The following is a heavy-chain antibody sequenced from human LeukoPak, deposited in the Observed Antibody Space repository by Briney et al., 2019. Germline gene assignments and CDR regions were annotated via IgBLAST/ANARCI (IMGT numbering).Heavy chain of an antibody. D-gene: IGHD3-22*01. V-gene: IGHV7-4-1*02. J-gene: IGHJ4*02. CDR3: ARDPEYYDSSGYAENDY. Sequence: RASVKVSCKASGYTFTSYAMNWVRQAPGQGLEWMGWINTNTGNPTYAQGFTGRFVFSLDTSVSTAYLQISSLKAEDTAVYYCARDPEYYDSSGYAENDYWGQGTLVTVSS. CDR2: INTNTGNP. CDR1: GYTFTSYA.